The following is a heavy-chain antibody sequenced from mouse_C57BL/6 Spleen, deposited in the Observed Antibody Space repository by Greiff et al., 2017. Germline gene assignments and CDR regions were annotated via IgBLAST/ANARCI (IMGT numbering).Heavy chain of an antibody. CDR1: GYTFTSYW. CDR3: AREALGDGYLKRDLYFDV. CDR2: IHPNSGST. D-gene: IGHD2-3*01. J-gene: IGHJ1*03. Sequence: QVQLQQPGAELVKPGASVKLSCKASGYTFTSYWMHWVKQRPGQGLEWIGMIHPNSGSTNYNEKFKSKATLTVDKSTSTAYMQLSSLTSEDSAVYYCAREALGDGYLKRDLYFDVWGTGTTVTVSS. V-gene: IGHV1-64*01.